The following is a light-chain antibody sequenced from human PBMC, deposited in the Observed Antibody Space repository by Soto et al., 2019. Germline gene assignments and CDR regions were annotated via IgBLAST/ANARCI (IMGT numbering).Light chain of an antibody. CDR1: QTISTL. V-gene: IGKV1-5*03. Sequence: DIQMTQSPSTLSASVGDRVTITCRASQTISTLLAWYQQRPGKDPHRLIYKASSLQIGVPSRFSGSGSGTDFTLTISSLKPDDFATNFGQQYSTYPLTFGQGTKVEVK. CDR2: KAS. CDR3: QQYSTYPLT. J-gene: IGKJ1*01.